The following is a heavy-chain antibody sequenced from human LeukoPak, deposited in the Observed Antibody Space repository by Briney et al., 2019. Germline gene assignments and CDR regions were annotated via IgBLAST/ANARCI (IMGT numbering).Heavy chain of an antibody. V-gene: IGHV4-59*01. Sequence: PSETLSLTCTVSRGSISGYSWSWIRQSPGGGLEWIGYIYYSGDTAYNPSLRSRVTLSVDTSKNQFSLQLRSVTTADTAVYYCVRGPYDASISKWFDPWGQGTQVIVSP. CDR2: IYYSGDT. J-gene: IGHJ5*02. CDR3: VRGPYDASISKWFDP. D-gene: IGHD3-22*01. CDR1: RGSISGYS.